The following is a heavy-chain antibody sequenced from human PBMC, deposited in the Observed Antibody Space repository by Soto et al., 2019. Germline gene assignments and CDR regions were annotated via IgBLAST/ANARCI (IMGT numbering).Heavy chain of an antibody. CDR2: FFMGGNT. CDR3: GRRHGLDIDAYY. V-gene: IGHV4-39*01. J-gene: IGHJ4*02. Sequence: SDTLSLSSTVSSERMKITTYYVCWRPQRGGKGLEWIASFFMGGNTYYNPSIKRRVTISVDTYKNQFSLKLSSVTAADTAVYFCGRRHGLDIDAYYWGQGILVTVSS. D-gene: IGHD3-10*01. CDR1: SERMKITTYY.